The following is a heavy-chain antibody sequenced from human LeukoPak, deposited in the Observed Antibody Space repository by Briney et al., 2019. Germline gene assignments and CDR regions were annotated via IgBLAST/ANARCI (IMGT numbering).Heavy chain of an antibody. Sequence: SETLSLTCTVSGGPISSSSYYWGWIRQPPGKGLEWIGSIYYSGSTYYNPSLKSRVTISVDTSKNQFSLKLSSVTAADTAVYYCAREDTMVRGVIWYWGQGTLVTVSS. CDR1: GGPISSSSYY. CDR2: IYYSGST. V-gene: IGHV4-39*07. J-gene: IGHJ4*02. CDR3: AREDTMVRGVIWY. D-gene: IGHD3-10*01.